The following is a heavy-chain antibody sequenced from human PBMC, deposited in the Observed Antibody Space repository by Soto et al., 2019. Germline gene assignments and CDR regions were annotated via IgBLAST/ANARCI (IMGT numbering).Heavy chain of an antibody. Sequence: ASVKVSCKASGYTFTSYGISWVRQAPGQGLERMGWISAYNGNTNYAQKLQGRVTMTTDTSTSTAYMELRSLRSDDTAVYYCARDTYDYGRYDYWGQGTLVTVSS. CDR2: ISAYNGNT. J-gene: IGHJ4*02. V-gene: IGHV1-18*01. D-gene: IGHD4-17*01. CDR1: GYTFTSYG. CDR3: ARDTYDYGRYDY.